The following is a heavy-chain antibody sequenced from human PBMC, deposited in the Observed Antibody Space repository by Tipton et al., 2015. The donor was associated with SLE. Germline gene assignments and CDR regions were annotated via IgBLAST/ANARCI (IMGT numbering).Heavy chain of an antibody. CDR2: IFYSGTT. D-gene: IGHD3-10*01. V-gene: IGHV4-39*07. CDR3: ARHRGYDYYGSGSNRPFDV. J-gene: IGHJ3*01. CDR1: GGSISSSDNY. Sequence: TLSLTCTVSGGSISSSDNYWGWVRQPPGKGPEYLGTIFYSGTTYYNPSLKSRVTISIDTSMNQFSLRLSSVTAADTAVYYCARHRGYDYYGSGSNRPFDVWGQGTMVTVSS.